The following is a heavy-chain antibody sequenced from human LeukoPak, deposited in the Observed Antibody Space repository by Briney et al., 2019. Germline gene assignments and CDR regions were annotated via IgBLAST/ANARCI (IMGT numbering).Heavy chain of an antibody. CDR3: ARCSGYDPYDYAPKLGFDY. CDR1: GYSISSGYY. CDR2: IYHSGST. V-gene: IGHV4-38-2*02. D-gene: IGHD5-12*01. J-gene: IGHJ4*02. Sequence: QPSETLSLTCTVSGYSISSGYYWGWIRQPPGKGLEWIGSIYHSGSTNYNPSLKSRVTISVDTSKNQFSLKLGSVTAADTAVYYCARCSGYDPYDYAPKLGFDYWGQGTLVTVSS.